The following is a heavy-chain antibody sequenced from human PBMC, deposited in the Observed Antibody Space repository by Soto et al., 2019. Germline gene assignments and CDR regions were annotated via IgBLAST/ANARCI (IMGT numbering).Heavy chain of an antibody. J-gene: IGHJ6*02. Sequence: QVQLQESGPGLVKPSETLSLTCTVSGGSISSYYWSWIRQPPGKGLEWIGYVYYSGSTRDNPSLKSRVTISVDTSKNQFSLKLSSVTAADTAVYYCARDKVNIGVDGTHYFYGMDAWGQGTTVTVSS. D-gene: IGHD6-19*01. V-gene: IGHV4-59*01. CDR3: ARDKVNIGVDGTHYFYGMDA. CDR2: VYYSGST. CDR1: GGSISSYY.